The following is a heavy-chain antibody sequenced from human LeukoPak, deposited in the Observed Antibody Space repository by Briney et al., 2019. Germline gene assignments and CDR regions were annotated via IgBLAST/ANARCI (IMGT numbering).Heavy chain of an antibody. J-gene: IGHJ6*02. V-gene: IGHV4-31*03. Sequence: SETLSLTCTVSGGSISSSASYWSWIRQHPGEGLEWIGYIYYSGGTYYNPSLKSRVTMSVDTSKNQFLLNLSSLTATDTAVYYCARDKDGYYGVDVWGQGTTVTVSS. CDR3: ARDKDGYYGVDV. CDR2: IYYSGGT. CDR1: GGSISSSASY.